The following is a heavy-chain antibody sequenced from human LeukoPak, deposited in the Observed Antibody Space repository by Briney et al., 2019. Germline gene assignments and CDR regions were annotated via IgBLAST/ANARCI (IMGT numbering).Heavy chain of an antibody. V-gene: IGHV1-24*01. Sequence: ASVKVSCKVSGYTLTELPMHWVRQAPGKGLEWMGGFDPEDGETIYAQKFQGRVTMTEDTSTDTAYMELSSLRSEDTAVYYCAALEDYGDYEFVHWGQGTLVTVSS. CDR1: GYTLTELP. CDR2: FDPEDGET. CDR3: AALEDYGDYEFVH. J-gene: IGHJ4*02. D-gene: IGHD4-17*01.